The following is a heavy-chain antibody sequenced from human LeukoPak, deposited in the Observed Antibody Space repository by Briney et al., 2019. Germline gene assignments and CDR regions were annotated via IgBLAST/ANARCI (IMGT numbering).Heavy chain of an antibody. V-gene: IGHV7-4-1*02. D-gene: IGHD3-3*01. Sequence: ASVKVSCKASGYTFTSYAMNWVRQAPGQGLEWMGWINTNTGNPTYAQGFTGRFVFSLDTSVSTAYLQISSLKAEDTAVYYCARTRGTGNDFWSGYYSGHYYYYMDVWGKGTTVTVSS. CDR1: GYTFTSYA. CDR2: INTNTGNP. J-gene: IGHJ6*03. CDR3: ARTRGTGNDFWSGYYSGHYYYYMDV.